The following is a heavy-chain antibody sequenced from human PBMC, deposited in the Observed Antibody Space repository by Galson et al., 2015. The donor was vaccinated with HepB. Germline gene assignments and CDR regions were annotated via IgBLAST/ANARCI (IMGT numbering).Heavy chain of an antibody. CDR3: AKDKGLDYDFWSGSFDY. CDR2: ISGSGGST. V-gene: IGHV3-23*01. Sequence: LRLSCAASGFTFSSYAMSWVRQAPGKGLEWVSAISGSGGSTYYADSVKGRFTISRDNSKNTLYLQMNSLRAEDTAVYYCAKDKGLDYDFWSGSFDYWGQGTLVTVSS. J-gene: IGHJ4*02. CDR1: GFTFSSYA. D-gene: IGHD3-3*01.